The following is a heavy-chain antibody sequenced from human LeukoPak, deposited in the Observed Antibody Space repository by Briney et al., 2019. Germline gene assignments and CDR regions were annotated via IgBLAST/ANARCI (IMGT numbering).Heavy chain of an antibody. CDR3: ARDYGIDY. CDR2: IKPDGSDI. Sequence: PGGSLRLSCAASGFTFSGYWMSWVRQAPGKGLEWVANIKPDGSDINYVDSVKGRFTISRDNAKNSLSLQMSSLRAEDTAMYYCARDYGIDYWGQGSLVIVSS. V-gene: IGHV3-7*01. J-gene: IGHJ4*02. D-gene: IGHD3-10*01. CDR1: GFTFSGYW.